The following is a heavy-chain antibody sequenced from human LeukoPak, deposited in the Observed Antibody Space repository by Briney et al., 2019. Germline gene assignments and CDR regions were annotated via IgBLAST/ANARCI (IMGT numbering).Heavy chain of an antibody. V-gene: IGHV4-39*01. D-gene: IGHD6-13*01. J-gene: IGHJ6*02. CDR1: GGSISSSSYY. CDR3: ATHGQGSSWYGNYYYYGMDV. CDR2: IYYSGST. Sequence: PSETLSLTCTVSGGSISSSSYYWGWIRQPPGQGLEWIGSIYYSGSTYYNPSLKSRVTISVDTSKNQFSLKLSSVTAADTAVYYCATHGQGSSWYGNYYYYGMDVWGQGTTVTVSS.